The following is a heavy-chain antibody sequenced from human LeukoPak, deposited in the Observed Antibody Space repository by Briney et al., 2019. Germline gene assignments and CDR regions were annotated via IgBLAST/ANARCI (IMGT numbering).Heavy chain of an antibody. Sequence: GASVKVSCKASGYTFTTYYIHWVRQAPGQRLEWMGIINPSGGSTSYAQKFQGRVTITADESTSTAYMELSSLRSEDTAVYYCARDGYCSGGSCYRKGGFDYWGQGTLVTVSS. V-gene: IGHV1-46*01. J-gene: IGHJ4*02. CDR1: GYTFTTYY. CDR2: INPSGGST. D-gene: IGHD2-15*01. CDR3: ARDGYCSGGSCYRKGGFDY.